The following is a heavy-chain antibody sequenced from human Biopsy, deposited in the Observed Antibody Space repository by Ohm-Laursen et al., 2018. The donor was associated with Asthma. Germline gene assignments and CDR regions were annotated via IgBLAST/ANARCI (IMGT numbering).Heavy chain of an antibody. CDR1: GYTFNSAG. V-gene: IGHV1-18*01. CDR2: ISVYNGNT. J-gene: IGHJ6*01. Sequence: SSVKVSCKPSGYTFNSAGITWARQAPGQGLEWMGWISVYNGNTKVAQKLQDRVTMITDTSTSTAYMELRSLRSDDTAVYFCARAVDYSHYYGIDVWGQGTTVTVSP. D-gene: IGHD3-10*01. CDR3: ARAVDYSHYYGIDV.